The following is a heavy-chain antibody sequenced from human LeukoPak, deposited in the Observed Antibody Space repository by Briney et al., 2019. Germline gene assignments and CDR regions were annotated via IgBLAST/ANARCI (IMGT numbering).Heavy chain of an antibody. Sequence: GGSLRLSCSASGFTFSSYAMSWVRQAPGKGLEWASAISGSGGSTYYADSVKGRYTISRDNSKNTLYLQMNSLRAEDTAVYYCAKDLQSSWYVHYFDYWGQGTLVTVSS. CDR1: GFTFSSYA. J-gene: IGHJ4*02. V-gene: IGHV3-23*01. D-gene: IGHD6-13*01. CDR3: AKDLQSSWYVHYFDY. CDR2: ISGSGGST.